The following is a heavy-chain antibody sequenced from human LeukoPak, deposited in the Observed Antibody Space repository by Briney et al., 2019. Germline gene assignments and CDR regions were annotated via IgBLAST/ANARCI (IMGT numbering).Heavy chain of an antibody. CDR3: ARASEPLVVVPAATYYFNY. Sequence: SETLSLTCTVSGGSISSYYWSWIRQPAGKGLEWIGRIYTSGSTNYNPSLKSRVTMSVDTSKNQFSLKLSSVTAADTAVYYCARASEPLVVVPAATYYFNYWGQGTLVTVSS. CDR1: GGSISSYY. J-gene: IGHJ4*02. CDR2: IYTSGST. D-gene: IGHD2-2*01. V-gene: IGHV4-4*07.